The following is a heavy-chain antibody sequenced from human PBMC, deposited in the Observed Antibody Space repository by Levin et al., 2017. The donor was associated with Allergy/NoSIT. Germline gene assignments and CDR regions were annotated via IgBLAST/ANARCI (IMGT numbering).Heavy chain of an antibody. J-gene: IGHJ4*02. Sequence: ASVKVSCKASGGTFSSYAISWVRQAPGQGLEWMGGIIPIFGTANYAQKFQGRVTITADESTSTAYMELSSLRSEDTAVYYCARALIVVVAATYYFDYWGQGTLVTVSS. V-gene: IGHV1-69*13. CDR1: GGTFSSYA. CDR3: ARALIVVVAATYYFDY. CDR2: IIPIFGTA. D-gene: IGHD2-15*01.